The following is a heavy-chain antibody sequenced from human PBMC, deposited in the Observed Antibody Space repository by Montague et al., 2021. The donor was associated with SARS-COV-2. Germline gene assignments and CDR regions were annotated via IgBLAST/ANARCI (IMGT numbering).Heavy chain of an antibody. Sequence: SETLSLTCTVSGGSISSYYWSWIRQPPGKGLEWIGYIYYSGSTNYNPSLKSRVTISVDTSKNQFSLKLSSVTAADTAVYYCASHRGDGSLYGMDVWGQGTTVTVSS. CDR1: GGSISSYY. J-gene: IGHJ6*02. D-gene: IGHD5-24*01. CDR2: IYYSGST. V-gene: IGHV4-59*01. CDR3: ASHRGDGSLYGMDV.